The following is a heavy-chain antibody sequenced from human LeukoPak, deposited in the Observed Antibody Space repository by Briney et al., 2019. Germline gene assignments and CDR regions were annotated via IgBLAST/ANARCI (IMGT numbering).Heavy chain of an antibody. D-gene: IGHD5-24*01. Sequence: PSETLSLTCTVSGGSISSYYWSWIRQPPGKGLEWIGYIYYSGSTNYNPSLKSRVTISVDTSKNQSSLKLSSVTAADTAVYYCARGPERWLQSGFDYWGQGTLVTVSS. CDR3: ARGPERWLQSGFDY. CDR2: IYYSGST. CDR1: GGSISSYY. V-gene: IGHV4-59*01. J-gene: IGHJ4*02.